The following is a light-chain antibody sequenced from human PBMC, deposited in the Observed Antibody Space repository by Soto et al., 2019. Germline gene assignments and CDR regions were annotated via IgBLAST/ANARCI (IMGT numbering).Light chain of an antibody. CDR2: DAS. CDR1: QTVGIY. V-gene: IGKV3-11*01. J-gene: IGKJ1*01. Sequence: EVVLTQSPATLSMSPGERATLSCRASQTVGIYLAWYQQKPGQAPRLLIYDASSRAAGIPARFSGSGSGTDFTLTISSLEPEDFAIYYCQHRSDWPWTFGQGTKVEI. CDR3: QHRSDWPWT.